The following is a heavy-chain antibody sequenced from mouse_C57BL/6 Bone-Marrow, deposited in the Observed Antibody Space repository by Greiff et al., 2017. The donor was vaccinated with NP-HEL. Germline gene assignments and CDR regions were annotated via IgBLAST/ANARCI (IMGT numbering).Heavy chain of an antibody. CDR2: IYPGDGDT. CDR3: ARLTRYFDV. J-gene: IGHJ1*03. CDR1: GYAFSSSW. V-gene: IGHV1-82*01. Sequence: QVQLQQSGAELVKPGASVKISCKASGYAFSSSWMNWVKQRPGKGLEWIGRIYPGDGDTNYNGKFKGKATLTADKSSSTAYMQLSSLTSEDSAVYFCARLTRYFDVWGTGTTVTVSS.